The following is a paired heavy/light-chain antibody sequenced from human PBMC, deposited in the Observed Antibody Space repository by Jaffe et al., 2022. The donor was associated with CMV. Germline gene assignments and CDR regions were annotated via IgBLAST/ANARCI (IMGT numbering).Heavy chain of an antibody. Sequence: QVQLVQSGAEVKKPGASVKVSCKASGDTFTNYDINWVRQATGQGLEWMGWMNPNSGETGYAQKFQGRVTMTSNTPISTAYMELSSLTSEDTAVYYCVLIWFGVWGQGTLVTVSS. CDR1: GDTFTNYD. V-gene: IGHV1-8*01. CDR3: VLIWFGV. D-gene: IGHD3-10*01. J-gene: IGHJ4*02. CDR2: MNPNSGET.
Light chain of an antibody. Sequence: DVVMTQSPLSLPVTLGQPASISCRSSQSLVHSDGNTYLSWFQQRPGQSPRRLIYQISNRDSGVPDRFSGSGSGTDFTLKISRVEAEDVGVYYCMQGTHWPPYTFGQGTKLEIK. J-gene: IGKJ2*01. CDR2: QIS. V-gene: IGKV2-30*02. CDR3: MQGTHWPPYT. CDR1: QSLVHSDGNTY.